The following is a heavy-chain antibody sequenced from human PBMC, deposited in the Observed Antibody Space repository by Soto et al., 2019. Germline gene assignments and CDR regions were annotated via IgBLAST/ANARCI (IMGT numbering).Heavy chain of an antibody. Sequence: SETLSLTCTVSGGSVSSYYWSWIRQPPGKGLEWIGYIYYSGGTNYNPSLKSRVTISVDTSKNQFSLKLSSVTAADTAVYYCARDLTIAAAGGDYYYYGMDVWGQGTTVTVSS. J-gene: IGHJ6*02. D-gene: IGHD6-13*01. CDR2: IYYSGGT. V-gene: IGHV4-59*02. CDR3: ARDLTIAAAGGDYYYYGMDV. CDR1: GGSVSSYY.